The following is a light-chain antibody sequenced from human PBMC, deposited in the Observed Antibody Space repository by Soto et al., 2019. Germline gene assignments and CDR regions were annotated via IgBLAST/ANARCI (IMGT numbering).Light chain of an antibody. CDR2: GAS. J-gene: IGKJ2*01. V-gene: IGKV1-39*01. Sequence: IRMTQSPSSLSASVGDSVTVTCRASQSINIYLNWYQQKPGKAPTLLSYGASSLKSGFPSRYTGGGSRTDFTLTFSSLQPDDFTTYYCPQSYIKPYTFGQETTL. CDR1: QSINIY. CDR3: PQSYIKPYT.